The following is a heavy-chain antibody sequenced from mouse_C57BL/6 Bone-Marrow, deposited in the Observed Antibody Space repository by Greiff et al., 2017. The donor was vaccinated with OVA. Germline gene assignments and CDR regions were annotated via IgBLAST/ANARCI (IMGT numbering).Heavy chain of an antibody. V-gene: IGHV1-64*01. Sequence: QVQLQQPGAELVKPGASVKLSCKASGYTFTSYWMHWVNQRPGQGLEWIGMIHLNSGSTNYNEKFKSKATLTVDKSSSTAYRQLSSLTSEDSAVYYCAREGFYYGSPRFAYWGQGTLVTVSA. J-gene: IGHJ3*01. D-gene: IGHD1-1*01. CDR3: AREGFYYGSPRFAY. CDR2: IHLNSGST. CDR1: GYTFTSYW.